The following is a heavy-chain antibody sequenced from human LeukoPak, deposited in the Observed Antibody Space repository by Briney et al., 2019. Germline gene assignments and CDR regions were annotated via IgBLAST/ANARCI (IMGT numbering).Heavy chain of an antibody. D-gene: IGHD2-2*01. CDR2: INPNSGGT. Sequence: ASVKVPCKASGYTFTGYYMHWVRQAPGQGLEWMGWINPNSGGTNYAQKFQGRVTMTRDTSISTAYMELSRLRSDDTAVYYCARDSTSPRRAFDIWGQGTMVTVSS. CDR3: ARDSTSPRRAFDI. CDR1: GYTFTGYY. J-gene: IGHJ3*02. V-gene: IGHV1-2*02.